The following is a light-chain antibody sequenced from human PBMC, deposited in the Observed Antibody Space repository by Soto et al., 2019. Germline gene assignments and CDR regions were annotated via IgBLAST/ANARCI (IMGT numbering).Light chain of an antibody. CDR2: GAS. CDR3: QQYKNWPRT. CDR1: QSVSYN. J-gene: IGKJ1*01. Sequence: EIVITQSPVTLSFSPGKRATLSCRASQSVSYNLAWYQHRPGQAPRLLIYGASTRATAIPARFTGSGSGTEFTLTISSLQSEDFALYYCQQYKNWPRTFGQGTKVDIK. V-gene: IGKV3-15*01.